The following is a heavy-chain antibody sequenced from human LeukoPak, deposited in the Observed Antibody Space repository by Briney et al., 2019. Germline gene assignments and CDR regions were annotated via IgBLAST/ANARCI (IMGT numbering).Heavy chain of an antibody. D-gene: IGHD3-9*01. CDR1: GFTVSSNY. CDR2: IYSGGST. J-gene: IGHJ4*02. V-gene: IGHV3-66*02. CDR3: ATAYDTTRDFDY. Sequence: GGSLRLSCAATGFTVSSNYMSWVRQAPGKGLEWVSVIYSGGSTYYADSVKGRFTISRDNSKNTLYLQMNSLRAEDTAVYYCATAYDTTRDFDYWGQGTLVTFSS.